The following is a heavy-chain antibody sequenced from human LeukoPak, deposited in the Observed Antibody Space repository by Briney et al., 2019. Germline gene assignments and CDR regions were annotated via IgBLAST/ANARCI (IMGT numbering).Heavy chain of an antibody. CDR3: ARDGSGYYFDY. J-gene: IGHJ4*02. V-gene: IGHV3-30-3*01. CDR1: GFTFSSYA. Sequence: PGGSLRLSCAASGFTFSSYAMHWVRQAPGKGLEWVAVISYDGSNKYYADSVKGRFTISRDNSKNTLYLQMNSLRAEDTAVYYCARDGSGYYFDYWGQGTLVTASS. CDR2: ISYDGSNK. D-gene: IGHD3-3*01.